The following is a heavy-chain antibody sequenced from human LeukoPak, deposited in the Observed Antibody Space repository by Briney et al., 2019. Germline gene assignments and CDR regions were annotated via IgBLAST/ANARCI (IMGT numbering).Heavy chain of an antibody. V-gene: IGHV3-23*01. CDR2: ISGSGGST. CDR3: ARRSSGSPPYYFDY. Sequence: GGSLRLSCAASGFTFSSYSMNWVRQAPGKGLEWVSAISGSGGSTYYADSVKGRFTISRDNAKNTLYLQMNSLRAEDTAVYYCARRSSGSPPYYFDYWGQGTLVTVSS. CDR1: GFTFSSYS. J-gene: IGHJ4*02. D-gene: IGHD1-26*01.